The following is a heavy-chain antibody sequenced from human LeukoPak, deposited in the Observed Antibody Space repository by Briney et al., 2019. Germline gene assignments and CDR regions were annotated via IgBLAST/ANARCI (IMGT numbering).Heavy chain of an antibody. V-gene: IGHV1-8*01. Sequence: ASVKVSCKASGYTFTSYDINWVRQATGQGLEWMGWMNPNSGNTGYAQKFQGRVTMTRNTSISTAYMELSSLRSEDTAVYYCARVSKFGELLYFDYRGQGTLVTVSS. CDR1: GYTFTSYD. D-gene: IGHD3-10*02. J-gene: IGHJ4*02. CDR2: MNPNSGNT. CDR3: ARVSKFGELLYFDY.